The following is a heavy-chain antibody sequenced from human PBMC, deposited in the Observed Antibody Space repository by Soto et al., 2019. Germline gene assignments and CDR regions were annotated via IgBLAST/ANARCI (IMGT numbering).Heavy chain of an antibody. J-gene: IGHJ6*02. D-gene: IGHD3-10*01. CDR3: AREVWFGFMIRRVVNGMDV. CDR2: ISDDNGNT. V-gene: IGHV1-18*01. CDR1: GYTITSYG. Sequence: ASVKVSCKAYGYTITSYGITWVRQAPGQGLEWMGWISDDNGNTDYAQKFQGRVTMTTETSTSTAYMELRSLRSDDTAVYYCAREVWFGFMIRRVVNGMDVWGQGTTVTVS.